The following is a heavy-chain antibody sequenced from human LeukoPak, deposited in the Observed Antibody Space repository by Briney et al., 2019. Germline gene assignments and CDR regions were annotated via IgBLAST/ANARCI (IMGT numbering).Heavy chain of an antibody. CDR1: GYTFTSYA. D-gene: IGHD2-2*01. Sequence: SVKVSCKASGYTFTSYAISWVRQAPGQGLEWMGGIIPIFGTANYAQKFQGRVTITTDESTSTAYMELSSLRSEDTAVYYCARDRCSSTSCYAFEGIYYMDVWGKGTTVTVSS. V-gene: IGHV1-69*05. J-gene: IGHJ6*03. CDR3: ARDRCSSTSCYAFEGIYYMDV. CDR2: IIPIFGTA.